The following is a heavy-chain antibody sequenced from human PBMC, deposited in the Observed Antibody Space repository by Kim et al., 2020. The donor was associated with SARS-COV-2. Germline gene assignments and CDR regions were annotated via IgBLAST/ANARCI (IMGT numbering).Heavy chain of an antibody. V-gene: IGHV3-30*04. CDR1: GFTFSSYA. CDR3: ARDSRPSSFDY. Sequence: GGSLRLSCAASGFTFSSYAMHWVRQAPGKGLEWVAVISYDGSNKYYADSVKGRFTISRDNSKNTLYLQMNSLRAEDTAVYYCARDSRPSSFDYWGQGTLVTVSS. J-gene: IGHJ4*02. CDR2: ISYDGSNK.